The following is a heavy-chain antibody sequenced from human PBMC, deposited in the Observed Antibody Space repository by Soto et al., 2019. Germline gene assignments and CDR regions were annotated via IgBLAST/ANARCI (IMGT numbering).Heavy chain of an antibody. V-gene: IGHV3-21*06. J-gene: IGHJ4*02. D-gene: IGHD3-22*01. CDR2: ISSTRTYI. Sequence: PGGSLRLSCATSGFNFKGYVMHWIRQAPGKGLEWVSSISSTRTYIHYADSVKGRFTISRDNAKNALYLEMNSLRDDDTAIYYFVREGSYDTSGQYIQAFRYWGQGTLVTVSS. CDR1: GFNFKGYV. CDR3: VREGSYDTSGQYIQAFRY.